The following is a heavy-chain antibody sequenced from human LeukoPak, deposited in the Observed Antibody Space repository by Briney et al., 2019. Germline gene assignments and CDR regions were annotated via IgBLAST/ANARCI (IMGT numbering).Heavy chain of an antibody. V-gene: IGHV1-18*01. Sequence: GASVKVSCKASGYTFTSYHISWVRQAPGQGLEWMGWISAYNDNANYAQKLQGRVTMTTDTSTSTAYMELRSLRSDDTAVYYCAREYNWNDGKYYYYYMDVWGKGTTVTVSS. CDR3: AREYNWNDGKYYYYYMDV. J-gene: IGHJ6*03. CDR1: GYTFTSYH. D-gene: IGHD1-1*01. CDR2: ISAYNDNA.